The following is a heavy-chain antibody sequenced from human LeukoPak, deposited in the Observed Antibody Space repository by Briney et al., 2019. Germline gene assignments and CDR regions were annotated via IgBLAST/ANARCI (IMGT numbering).Heavy chain of an antibody. J-gene: IGHJ4*02. CDR2: ISAYNGNT. V-gene: IGHV1-18*01. Sequence: ASVKVSCKTSAYTFSKYGFNWVRQAPRQGLERMGWISAYNGNTKYAQRFQGRFTMTTDTSTSTAYMELRSLTSDDTAVYYCARDLDGSGSYYTDYWGQGTLVTVSS. CDR1: AYTFSKYG. D-gene: IGHD3-10*01. CDR3: ARDLDGSGSYYTDY.